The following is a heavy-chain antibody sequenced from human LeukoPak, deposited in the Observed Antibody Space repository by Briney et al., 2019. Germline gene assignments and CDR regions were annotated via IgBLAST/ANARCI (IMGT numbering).Heavy chain of an antibody. CDR3: ARDGLLRGYSYGVIY. Sequence: PSETLSLTCTVSGYSISSGYYWGWIRQPPGKGLEWIGNMYHSGRTHYNPSLKSRVIISVDTSKNQFSLKLSSVTAADTAVYYCARDGLLRGYSYGVIYWGQGTLVTVSS. D-gene: IGHD5-18*01. CDR1: GYSISSGYY. J-gene: IGHJ4*02. CDR2: MYHSGRT. V-gene: IGHV4-38-2*02.